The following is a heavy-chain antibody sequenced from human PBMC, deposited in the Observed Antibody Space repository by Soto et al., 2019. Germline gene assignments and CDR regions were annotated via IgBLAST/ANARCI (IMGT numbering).Heavy chain of an antibody. CDR3: AIHEAGHPSDY. V-gene: IGHV3-21*01. CDR2: ISSSSSYI. CDR1: GFTFSSYS. Sequence: GGSLRLSCAASGFTFSSYSMNWVRQAPGKGLGWVSSISSSSSYIYYADSVKGRFTISRDNAKNSLYLQMNSLRAEATAVYYCAIHEAGHPSDYWRQGTLVTVCS. J-gene: IGHJ4*02. D-gene: IGHD6-19*01.